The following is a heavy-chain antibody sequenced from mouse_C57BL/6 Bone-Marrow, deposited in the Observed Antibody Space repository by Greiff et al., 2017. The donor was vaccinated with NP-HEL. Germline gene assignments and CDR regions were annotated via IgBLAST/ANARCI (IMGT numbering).Heavy chain of an antibody. CDR3: ARKALTRVYAMDY. D-gene: IGHD2-13*01. CDR2: ILPGSGST. Sequence: QVQLKQSGAELMKPGASVKLSCKATGYTFTGYWIEWVKQRPGHGLEWIGEILPGSGSTNYNEKFKGKATFTADSSSNTAYMQLSSLTTEDSAMDYCARKALTRVYAMDYWGQGTLVTVSA. J-gene: IGHJ4*01. CDR1: GYTFTGYW. V-gene: IGHV1-9*01.